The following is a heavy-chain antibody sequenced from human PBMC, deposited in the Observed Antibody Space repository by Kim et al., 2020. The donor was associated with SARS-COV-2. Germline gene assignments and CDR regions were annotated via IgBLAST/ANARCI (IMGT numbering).Heavy chain of an antibody. D-gene: IGHD3-16*01. V-gene: IGHV3-23*01. CDR1: GFTFSSYG. CDR2: ISDSGCST. Sequence: GGSLRLSCAASGFTFSSYGMSWVHQAPGKGLEWVSTISDSGCSTDYADSVKGRFTISRDNSKTTLYLQMNSLRAEDTAVYHCAKSLDDHDDVYDYWGQGTLVTVSS. CDR3: AKSLDDHDDVYDY. J-gene: IGHJ4*02.